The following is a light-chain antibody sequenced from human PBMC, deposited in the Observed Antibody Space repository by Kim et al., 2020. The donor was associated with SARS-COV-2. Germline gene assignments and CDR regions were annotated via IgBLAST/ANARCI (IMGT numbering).Light chain of an antibody. CDR1: QGITTA. J-gene: IGKJ4*02. CDR2: YAS. CDR3: QQFNSYPLT. V-gene: IGKV1-13*02. Sequence: ASVGDRAPTTCRASQGITTALASYQQKPGTSPKLLIYYASTLESGVPQRFSGSGSGTDFTLTITSLQPEDFAPYFCQQFNSYPLTFGGGTKVDI.